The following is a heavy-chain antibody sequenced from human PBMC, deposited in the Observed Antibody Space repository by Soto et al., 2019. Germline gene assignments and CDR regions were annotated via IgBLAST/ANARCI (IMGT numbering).Heavy chain of an antibody. Sequence: SETLSLTCAVSAYSISSAYYRNWVRQSPGKGLEWIGCVSYNGITFSNPSLKSRVTMTADTSRNHFSLRLTSVTAADTATYFCARGVTGTLNYWGQGTLVTVSS. CDR2: VSYNGIT. V-gene: IGHV4-38-2*01. J-gene: IGHJ4*02. CDR3: ARGVTGTLNY. CDR1: AYSISSAYY. D-gene: IGHD1-20*01.